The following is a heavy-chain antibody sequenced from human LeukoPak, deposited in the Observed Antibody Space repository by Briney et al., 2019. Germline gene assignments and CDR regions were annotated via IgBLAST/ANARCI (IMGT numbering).Heavy chain of an antibody. CDR3: ARALGSYGYWSDAFDI. D-gene: IGHD5-18*01. J-gene: IGHJ3*02. V-gene: IGHV6-1*01. CDR2: TYYRSKWYN. Sequence: SQTLSLTCAISGDSVSSNSAAWNWIRQSPSRGLEWLGRTYYRSKWYNDYAVSVKSRITINPDTSKNQFSLQLNSVTPEDTAVYYCARALGSYGYWSDAFDIWGQGTMVTVSS. CDR1: GDSVSSNSAA.